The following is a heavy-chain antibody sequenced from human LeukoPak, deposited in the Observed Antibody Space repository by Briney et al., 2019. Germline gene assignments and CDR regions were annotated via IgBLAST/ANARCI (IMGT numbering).Heavy chain of an antibody. Sequence: ASVKVSCKASGYTFTSYDINWVRQATGQGLEWMGWMNPNSGNTGYAQKFQGRVTMTRNTSISTAYMELSSLRSEGTAVYYCARGYGWGIAVAGTLGYWGQGTLVTVSS. CDR3: ARGYGWGIAVAGTLGY. V-gene: IGHV1-8*01. CDR1: GYTFTSYD. D-gene: IGHD6-19*01. CDR2: MNPNSGNT. J-gene: IGHJ4*02.